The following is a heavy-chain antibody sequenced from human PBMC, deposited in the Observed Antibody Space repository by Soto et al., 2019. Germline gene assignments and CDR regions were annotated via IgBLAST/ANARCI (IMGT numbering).Heavy chain of an antibody. D-gene: IGHD4-17*01. CDR1: GYTFTSYA. Sequence: QVQLVQSGAEVKKPGASVKVSCKASGYTFTSYAMHWVRQAPGQRLEWMGWINAGNGNTKYSQKFQGRVTITRDTSASTAYMALSSLRSEDTAVYYCARTAPPKTVTKYYFDYWGQGTLVTVSS. J-gene: IGHJ4*02. CDR3: ARTAPPKTVTKYYFDY. CDR2: INAGNGNT. V-gene: IGHV1-3*01.